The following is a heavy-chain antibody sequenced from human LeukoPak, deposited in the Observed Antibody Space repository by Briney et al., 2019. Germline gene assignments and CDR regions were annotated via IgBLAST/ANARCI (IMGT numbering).Heavy chain of an antibody. CDR1: GGSISSSSYY. Sequence: SETLSLTCTVSGGSISSSSYYWGWIRQPPGKGLEWIGSIYYSGSTYHNPSLKSRVTISVDTSKNQFSLKLSSVTAADTAVYYCARREWELLEPYYYYYGMDVWGQGTTVIVSS. V-gene: IGHV4-39*01. CDR3: ARREWELLEPYYYYYGMDV. CDR2: IYYSGST. D-gene: IGHD1-26*01. J-gene: IGHJ6*02.